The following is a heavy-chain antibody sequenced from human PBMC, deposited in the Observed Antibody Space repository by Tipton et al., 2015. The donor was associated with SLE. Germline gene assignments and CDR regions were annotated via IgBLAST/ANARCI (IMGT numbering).Heavy chain of an antibody. V-gene: IGHV4-59*11. CDR1: GGSISSHY. CDR2: IYYSGGT. Sequence: TLSLTCTVSGGSISSHYWSWIRQPPGKGLEWIGYIYYSGGTNYNPSLKSRVTISVDTSKNQFSLKLSSVTAADTAVYYCAREGGSYYAFDYWGQGTLVTVSS. D-gene: IGHD1-26*01. J-gene: IGHJ4*02. CDR3: AREGGSYYAFDY.